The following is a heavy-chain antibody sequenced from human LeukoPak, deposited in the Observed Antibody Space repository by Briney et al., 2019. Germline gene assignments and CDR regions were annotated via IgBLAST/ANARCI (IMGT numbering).Heavy chain of an antibody. V-gene: IGHV3-23*01. J-gene: IGHJ3*02. CDR3: AKVGLWFGELRSFDI. Sequence: GGSLRLSCAASGFTFSTYAMSWVRQAPGKGLNWVSTISGVGGSTYYADSVKGRFSISRDNSKNTLYLRMNSLRAEDAAVCYCAKVGLWFGELRSFDIWGQGTMVTVST. D-gene: IGHD3-10*01. CDR2: ISGVGGST. CDR1: GFTFSTYA.